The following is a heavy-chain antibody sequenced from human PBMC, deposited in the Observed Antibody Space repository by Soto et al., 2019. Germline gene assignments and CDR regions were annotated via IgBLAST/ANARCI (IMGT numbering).Heavy chain of an antibody. D-gene: IGHD3-22*01. J-gene: IGHJ5*02. CDR1: GGSISSGGYY. CDR3: ARVYKDYYDSSGYVYWFDP. V-gene: IGHV4-31*03. CDR2: IYYSGST. Sequence: SETLSLTSTVSGGSISSGGYYWSWIRQHPGTGLEWIGYIYYSGSTYYNPSLKSRVTISVDTSKNQFSLKLSSVTAADTAVYYCARVYKDYYDSSGYVYWFDPWGQGTLVTVSS.